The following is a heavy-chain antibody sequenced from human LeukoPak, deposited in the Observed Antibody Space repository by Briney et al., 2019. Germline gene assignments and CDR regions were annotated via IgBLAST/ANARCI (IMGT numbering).Heavy chain of an antibody. V-gene: IGHV1-18*01. Sequence: ASVKVSCKASSYPFYTYGISWVRQAPGQGLEWMGWISVYNGNTNYAQKLQGTLTLTTDTSTSSAYMELRSLRSDDTAMYYCVRDRSGPFDSWGQGTLVIVSS. D-gene: IGHD3-10*01. CDR3: VRDRSGPFDS. CDR1: SYPFYTYG. J-gene: IGHJ4*02. CDR2: ISVYNGNT.